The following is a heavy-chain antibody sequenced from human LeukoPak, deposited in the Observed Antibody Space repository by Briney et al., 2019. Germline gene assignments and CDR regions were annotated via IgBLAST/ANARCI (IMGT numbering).Heavy chain of an antibody. J-gene: IGHJ5*02. D-gene: IGHD4-11*01. CDR2: ISGSGYST. CDR3: AKVPTT. CDR1: GFTFSNYA. Sequence: GASLRLSCADSGFTFSNYAISWVRQAPGKGLERVSTISGSGYSTYYADSVKGRFTISRDNSKNTLYLQMNSLRDDDTAVYYCAKVPTTWGQGTLVTVSS. V-gene: IGHV3-23*01.